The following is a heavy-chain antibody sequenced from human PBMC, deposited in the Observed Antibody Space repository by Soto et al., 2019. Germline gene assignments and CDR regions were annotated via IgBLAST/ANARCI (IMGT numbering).Heavy chain of an antibody. D-gene: IGHD3-10*01. V-gene: IGHV4-30-2*01. CDR1: GGSISSGGYS. CDR2: MYHSGST. Sequence: SETLSLTCAVSGGSISSGGYSWSWIRQPPGKGLEWIGYMYHSGSTYYNPSLKSRVTISVDTSKNQFSLKLSSVTAADTAVYYCARAESNCAYYYGSGSYCCGMDVWGHGTTVTVSS. J-gene: IGHJ6*02. CDR3: ARAESNCAYYYGSGSYCCGMDV.